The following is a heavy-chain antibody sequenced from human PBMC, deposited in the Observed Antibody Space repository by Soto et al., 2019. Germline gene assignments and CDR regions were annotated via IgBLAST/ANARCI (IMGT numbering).Heavy chain of an antibody. J-gene: IGHJ5*02. Sequence: ASVKVSCKASGYTFTSYGISWVRQAPGQGLEWMGWISAYNGNTNYAQKLQGRVTMTTDTSTSTAYMELRSLRSDDTAVYYCARGIVVVPATRGNWFDPWGQGTLVTVSS. V-gene: IGHV1-18*01. CDR2: ISAYNGNT. D-gene: IGHD2-2*01. CDR3: ARGIVVVPATRGNWFDP. CDR1: GYTFTSYG.